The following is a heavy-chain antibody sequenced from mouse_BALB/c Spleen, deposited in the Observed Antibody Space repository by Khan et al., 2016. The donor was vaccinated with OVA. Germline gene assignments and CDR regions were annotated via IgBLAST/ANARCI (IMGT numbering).Heavy chain of an antibody. Sequence: QVQLKESGPGLVAPSQSLSIICTISGVSLTNYGVHWVRQPPGKGLEWLVVIWSDGSTTYNSALKSRLSISKDNSKSQVFLKMNSLLTDDTAMYYCARQPYYHYYIMDYWGQGTSVTVSS. CDR1: GVSLTNYG. CDR3: ARQPYYHYYIMDY. J-gene: IGHJ4*01. D-gene: IGHD1-1*02. CDR2: IWSDGST. V-gene: IGHV2-6-1*01.